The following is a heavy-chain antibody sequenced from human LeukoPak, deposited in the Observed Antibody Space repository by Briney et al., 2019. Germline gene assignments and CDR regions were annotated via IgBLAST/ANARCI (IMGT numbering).Heavy chain of an antibody. V-gene: IGHV1-2*02. CDR1: GYSFTGHY. J-gene: IGHJ4*02. Sequence: ASVKVSCKASGYSFTGHYMHWVRQAPGQGLEWMGWINPKSGGTNYAQKFQGRVTMTRDTSISTAYMDMSSLRSEDTAVYYCARDPGNYYDSSGYYYSVLGPFDYWGQGTLVTVSS. D-gene: IGHD3-22*01. CDR2: INPKSGGT. CDR3: ARDPGNYYDSSGYYYSVLGPFDY.